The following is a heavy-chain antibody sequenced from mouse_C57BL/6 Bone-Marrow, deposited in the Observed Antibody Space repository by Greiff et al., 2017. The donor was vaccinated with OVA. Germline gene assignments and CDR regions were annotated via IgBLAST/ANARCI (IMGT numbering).Heavy chain of an antibody. CDR3: ARTDGYYRDY. CDR1: GYAFTNYL. V-gene: IGHV1-54*01. D-gene: IGHD2-3*01. Sequence: VQLQQSGAELVRPGTSVKVSCKASGYAFTNYLIEWVKQRPGQGLEWIGVINPGSGGTNYNEKFKGKATLTADKSSSTAYMQLSSLTSEDSAVYFCARTDGYYRDYWGQGTSVTVSS. CDR2: INPGSGGT. J-gene: IGHJ4*01.